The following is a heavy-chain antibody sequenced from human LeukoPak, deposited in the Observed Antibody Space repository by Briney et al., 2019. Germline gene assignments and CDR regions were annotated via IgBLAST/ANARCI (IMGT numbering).Heavy chain of an antibody. J-gene: IGHJ6*02. D-gene: IGHD6-6*01. CDR3: ARDLDSSSSCGMDV. Sequence: PSETLSLTCTVSGGSISSHYWSWIRQPAGKGLEWIGRIYTSGSTKYNPSLKSRVTMSVDTSKNQFSLKLSSVTAADTAVYYCARDLDSSSSCGMDVWGQGTTVTVSS. V-gene: IGHV4-4*07. CDR1: GGSISSHY. CDR2: IYTSGST.